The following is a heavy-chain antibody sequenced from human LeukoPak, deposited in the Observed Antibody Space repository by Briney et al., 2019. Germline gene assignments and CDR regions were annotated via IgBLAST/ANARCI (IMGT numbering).Heavy chain of an antibody. D-gene: IGHD2-2*01. CDR2: IYYSGST. J-gene: IGHJ3*02. CDR3: ARKPVIGYCSRTSCYLGAFDI. CDR1: GVSISSSSYY. V-gene: IGHV4-39*01. Sequence: SETLSLTCTVSGVSISSSSYYWGWVRQPPGKGLEWIGSIYYSGSTYYNPSLKSRVTISVDTSKNQFSLKLSSVTAAETAVYYCARKPVIGYCSRTSCYLGAFDIWGTETMVTVSS.